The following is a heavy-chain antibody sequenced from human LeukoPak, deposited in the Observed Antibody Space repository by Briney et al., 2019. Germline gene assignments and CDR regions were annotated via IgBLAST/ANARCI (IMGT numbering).Heavy chain of an antibody. CDR2: IYYSGST. CDR1: GGSLSSYY. V-gene: IGHV4-59*01. CDR3: AREKRNSSMDV. Sequence: SETLSLTCAASGGSLSSYYGSWIRQPPGKGLEWIGYIYYSGSTNYNPSLKSRVTISVDTSKNQFSLKLSSVTAADTAVYYCAREKRNSSMDVWGKGTTVTVSS. J-gene: IGHJ6*03.